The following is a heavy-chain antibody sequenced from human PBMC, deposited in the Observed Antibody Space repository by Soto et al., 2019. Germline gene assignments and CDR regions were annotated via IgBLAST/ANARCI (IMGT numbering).Heavy chain of an antibody. D-gene: IGHD6-13*01. CDR3: ARVVSAAGDSYYYYGMDV. Sequence: SGPTLVNPTQTLTLTCTFPGFSLSTSGMCVSWIRQPPGKALEWLALIDWDDDKYYSTSLKTRLTISKDTSKNQVVLTMTNMDPVDTATYYCARVVSAAGDSYYYYGMDVWGQGTTVTVSS. CDR1: GFSLSTSGMC. J-gene: IGHJ6*02. V-gene: IGHV2-70*01. CDR2: IDWDDDK.